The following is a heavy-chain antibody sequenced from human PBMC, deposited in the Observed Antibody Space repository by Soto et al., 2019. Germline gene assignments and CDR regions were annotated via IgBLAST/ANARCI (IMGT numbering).Heavy chain of an antibody. J-gene: IGHJ4*02. CDR1: RFTFSTYA. CDR3: AKDWEHGDHPRRFGY. CDR2: ISRGGDST. D-gene: IGHD2-21*02. V-gene: IGHV3-23*01. Sequence: SLRLSCAASRFTFSTYAMSWVRQAPGKGLEWVSAISRGGDSTYYADSVKGRFTISRDNSRNTLYLQMNNLRAEDTAVYYCAKDWEHGDHPRRFGYWGQGTLVTVSS.